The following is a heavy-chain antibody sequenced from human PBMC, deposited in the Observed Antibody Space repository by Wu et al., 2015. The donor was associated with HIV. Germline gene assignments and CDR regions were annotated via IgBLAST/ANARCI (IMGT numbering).Heavy chain of an antibody. CDR3: ASGIQSGGANY. D-gene: IGHD1-1*01. CDR1: GYSFTAYY. V-gene: IGHV1-2*02. Sequence: QVQLVQSGAEVKKPGASVKVSCKSSGYSFTAYYMHWVRQAPGQGLEWMARLNPNTGSTDYAQNFQGRVTVTRDTSISTAYMEVRGLRPDDTAVYYCASGIQSGGANYWGQGTLVTVSS. J-gene: IGHJ4*02. CDR2: LNPNTGST.